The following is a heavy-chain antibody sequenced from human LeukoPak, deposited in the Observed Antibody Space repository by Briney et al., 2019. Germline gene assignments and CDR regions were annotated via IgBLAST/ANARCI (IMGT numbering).Heavy chain of an antibody. V-gene: IGHV3-23*01. CDR1: GFTFSSYA. Sequence: PGKSLRLSCAVSGFTFSSYAMSWVRQAPGKGLEWVSAISGSGGNTHYADSVKGRFTISRDNSKNTLYLQMNSLRAEDTAVYYCARRIQSWYYFDYWGQGTLVTVSS. D-gene: IGHD5-18*01. CDR2: ISGSGGNT. J-gene: IGHJ4*02. CDR3: ARRIQSWYYFDY.